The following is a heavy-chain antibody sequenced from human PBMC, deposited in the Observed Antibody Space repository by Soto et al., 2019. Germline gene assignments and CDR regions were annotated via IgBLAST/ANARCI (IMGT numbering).Heavy chain of an antibody. J-gene: IGHJ4*02. CDR2: INMDGGST. CDR3: VRDHSGLKDFDY. Sequence: PGGCLRLSCAASGFALSSFDMDWVRQAPGKGLEWVSYINMDGGSTHYAESVKGRFTIPRDNGRNSLSLQMDSLRVEDTAVYYCVRDHSGLKDFDYWGQGTLVTVSS. V-gene: IGHV3-48*03. D-gene: IGHD1-1*01. CDR1: GFALSSFD.